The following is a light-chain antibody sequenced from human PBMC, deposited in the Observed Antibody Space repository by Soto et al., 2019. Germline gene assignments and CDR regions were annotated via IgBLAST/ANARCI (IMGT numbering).Light chain of an antibody. CDR3: QQYSTFWT. CDR1: QSLRHW. CDR2: RAS. V-gene: IGKV1-5*03. Sequence: DIQMTQSPSTLSASVGDRVTITCRASQSLRHWLAWYQHKPGRAPKLLIYRASGLESGVPARFSGSGSGTEFTLTLIFLQPDEFATYYCQQYSTFWTFGQGTQVAIQ. J-gene: IGKJ1*01.